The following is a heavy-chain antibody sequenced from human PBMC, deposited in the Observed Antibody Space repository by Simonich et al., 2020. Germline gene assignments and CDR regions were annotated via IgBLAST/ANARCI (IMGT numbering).Heavy chain of an antibody. CDR2: IKQDESGK. J-gene: IGHJ6*03. CDR1: GFTFSSYW. Sequence: EVQLVESGGGLVQPGGSLRPSCAAAGFTFSSYWMSWVRQAPGEGLEWVANIKQDESGKSYVDSVKGRFTIARDNADNSLYLQMNSLRAEDTAVYSCARGGLGTAYYYYMDVWGKGTTVTVSS. D-gene: IGHD7-27*01. V-gene: IGHV3-7*01. CDR3: ARGGLGTAYYYYMDV.